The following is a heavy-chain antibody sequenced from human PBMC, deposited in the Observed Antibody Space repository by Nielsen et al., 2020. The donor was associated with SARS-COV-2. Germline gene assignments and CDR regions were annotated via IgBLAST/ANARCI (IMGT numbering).Heavy chain of an antibody. CDR3: ARGGSGWYGDNWFDP. CDR1: GGSISSYY. V-gene: IGHV4-59*01. D-gene: IGHD6-19*01. J-gene: IGHJ5*02. Sequence: SETLSLTCTVSGGSISSYYWSWIRQPPGKGLEWIGYIYYSGSTNYNPSLKSRVTISVDTSKNQFSLKLSSVTAADTAVYYCARGGSGWYGDNWFDPWGQGTLVTVSS. CDR2: IYYSGST.